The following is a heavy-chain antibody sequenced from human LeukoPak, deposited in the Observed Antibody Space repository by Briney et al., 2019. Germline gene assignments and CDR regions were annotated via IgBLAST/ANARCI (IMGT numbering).Heavy chain of an antibody. V-gene: IGHV3-30-3*01. J-gene: IGHJ4*02. CDR1: GFTFSNYA. D-gene: IGHD6-19*01. Sequence: GGSLRLSCAASGFTFSNYAMHWVRQAPGKGLEWVAFVSFDGSNKFYIDSVKGRFTISRDTSKNTLYLQMNTLRADDTAVYYCARGFTSGWYLGYWGQGTLVTVSS. CDR3: ARGFTSGWYLGY. CDR2: VSFDGSNK.